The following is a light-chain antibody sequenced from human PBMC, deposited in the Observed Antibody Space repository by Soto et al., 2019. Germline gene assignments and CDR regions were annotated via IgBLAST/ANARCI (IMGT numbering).Light chain of an antibody. CDR3: QEYDDWPPWT. V-gene: IGKV3-15*01. J-gene: IGKJ1*01. CDR1: QSVGTY. Sequence: EIVMTQSLATLSVSPGERATLSCRASQSVGTYLAWYQQKPGQAPRLLIYSASTRATGIPARFSGSGSGTEFTLTISSLQSEDFAIYYCQEYDDWPPWTFGQGTRVEVK. CDR2: SAS.